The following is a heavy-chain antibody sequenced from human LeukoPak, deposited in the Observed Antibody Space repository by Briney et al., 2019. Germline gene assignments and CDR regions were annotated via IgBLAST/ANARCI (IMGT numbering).Heavy chain of an antibody. J-gene: IGHJ5*02. V-gene: IGHV4-34*01. CDR1: GGSFSGYY. Sequence: SETLSLTCAVYGGSFSGYYWSWIRQPPGKGLEWIGEINHSGSTNYNPSLKSRVTISVDTSKNQFSLKLSSVTAEDTAVYYCARGIKEVAIVVVPAAIYWFDPWGQGTLVTVSS. D-gene: IGHD2-2*02. CDR3: ARGIKEVAIVVVPAAIYWFDP. CDR2: INHSGST.